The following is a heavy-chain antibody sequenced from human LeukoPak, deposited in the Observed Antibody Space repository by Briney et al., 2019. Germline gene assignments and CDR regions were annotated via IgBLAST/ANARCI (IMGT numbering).Heavy chain of an antibody. J-gene: IGHJ6*03. CDR1: GGSISSYY. V-gene: IGHV4-4*09. Sequence: SETLSLTCTVSGGSISSYYWSWIRQPPGKGLEGIGYIYTSGSTNYNPSLKSRVTISVDTSKNQFSLKLSSVTAADTAVYYCARTRAPYCSSTSCYNYYYMDVWGKGTTVTVSS. D-gene: IGHD2-2*02. CDR3: ARTRAPYCSSTSCYNYYYMDV. CDR2: IYTSGST.